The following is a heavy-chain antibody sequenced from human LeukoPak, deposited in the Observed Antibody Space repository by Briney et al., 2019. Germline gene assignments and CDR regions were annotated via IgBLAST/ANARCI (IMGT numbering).Heavy chain of an antibody. CDR3: ASFNYYDSSGYDAFDI. J-gene: IGHJ3*02. Sequence: GESLKISCKGSGYSFTSYWSGWVRQAPGQGLEWMGWINPNSGGTNYAQKFQGRVTMTRDTSISTAYMELSRLRSDDTAVYYCASFNYYDSSGYDAFDIWGQGAMVTVSS. CDR2: INPNSGGT. D-gene: IGHD3-22*01. CDR1: GYSFTSYW. V-gene: IGHV1-2*02.